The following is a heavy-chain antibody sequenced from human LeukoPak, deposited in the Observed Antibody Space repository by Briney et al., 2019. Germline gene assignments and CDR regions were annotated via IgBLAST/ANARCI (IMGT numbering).Heavy chain of an antibody. V-gene: IGHV1-69*13. Sequence: ASVKVSCKASGGTFISYAINWVRQAPGQGLEWMGGIIPIFGTANYAQKFQGRVTITADESTSTAYMELSSLRSEDTAVYYCATLLRFLEWSPNYYYYGMDVWGQGTTVTVSS. CDR3: ATLLRFLEWSPNYYYYGMDV. D-gene: IGHD3-3*01. CDR2: IIPIFGTA. CDR1: GGTFISYA. J-gene: IGHJ6*02.